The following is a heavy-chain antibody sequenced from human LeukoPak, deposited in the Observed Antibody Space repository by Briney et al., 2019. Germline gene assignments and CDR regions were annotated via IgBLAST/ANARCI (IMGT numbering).Heavy chain of an antibody. J-gene: IGHJ4*02. V-gene: IGHV3-23*01. CDR2: ISGSGVSP. CDR1: AFTFSSYA. CDR3: AKANSPYYYDSSGYSTFDY. D-gene: IGHD3-22*01. Sequence: PGRSLRLSWAASAFTFSSYAMNWVRQAQGKGLEWVSGISGSGVSPYYADSVKGRFTMSRDNSKNTLYLQMNSLRAEDTAVYYCAKANSPYYYDSSGYSTFDYWGQGTLVTVSS.